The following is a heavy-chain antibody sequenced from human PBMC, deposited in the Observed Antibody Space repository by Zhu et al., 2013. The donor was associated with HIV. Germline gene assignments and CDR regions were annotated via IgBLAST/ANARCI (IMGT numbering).Heavy chain of an antibody. D-gene: IGHD2-2*01. CDR1: ETPQKLW. Sequence: QVQLVQVWGLRSEGTLGATVDGSPAGPSETPQKLWIVHWVRQAPGQGLVWMGWMNPSSGNTGFQHKFQDRITMTWDTSTMTAHLEMTRLTSADTALYFCARAASKHCDKRRCYWGTQNLWGQGTQVIVSS. V-gene: IGHV1-8*01. CDR2: MNPSSGNT. CDR3: ARAASKHCDKRRCYWGTQNL. J-gene: IGHJ4*03.